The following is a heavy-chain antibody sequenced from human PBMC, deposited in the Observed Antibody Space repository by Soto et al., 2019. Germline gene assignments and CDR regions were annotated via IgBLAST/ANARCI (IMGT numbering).Heavy chain of an antibody. Sequence: QVQLQESGPGLVKPSQTLSLTCTVSGGSVSSGDYYWSWIRQPPGKGLEWIGYIYYSENTYYNPSLKSRVTISADTSKNLFSLKLSSVTAADTAVYYCARDQWAMVRGVIINYFDYWGQGTLVTVSS. J-gene: IGHJ4*02. CDR3: ARDQWAMVRGVIINYFDY. CDR1: GGSVSSGDYY. CDR2: IYYSENT. D-gene: IGHD3-10*01. V-gene: IGHV4-30-4*01.